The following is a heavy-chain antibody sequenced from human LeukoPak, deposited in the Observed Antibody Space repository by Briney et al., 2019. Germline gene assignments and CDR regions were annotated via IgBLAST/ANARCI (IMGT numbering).Heavy chain of an antibody. Sequence: SSETLSLTCAVCGGSFSGYYWSWIRQPPGKGLEWIGEINHSGSTHYNPSLKSRVTISVDTSKNQFSLKLSSVTAADTAVYYCARGRGDIVVVPAAIRREAKSFHTKGKPRVSSPQNWFDPWGQGTLVTVSS. V-gene: IGHV4-34*01. J-gene: IGHJ5*02. CDR2: INHSGST. CDR1: GGSFSGYY. CDR3: ARGRGDIVVVPAAIRREAKSFHTKGKPRVSSPQNWFDP. D-gene: IGHD2-2*02.